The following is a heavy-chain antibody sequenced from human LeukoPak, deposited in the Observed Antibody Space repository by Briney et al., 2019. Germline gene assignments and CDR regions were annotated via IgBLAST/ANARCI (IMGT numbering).Heavy chain of an antibody. J-gene: IGHJ6*02. V-gene: IGHV4-4*07. D-gene: IGHD1-14*01. CDR1: GGSFSSYY. CDR2: IYNSGTT. Sequence: SETLSLTCTVSGGSFSSYYWTWIRQPAGKGLEWIGRIYNSGTTNYSPSLESRVTMSLDASKNRFSLSLSSVTAADTAVYYCARHRTGDYYYYGMDVWGQGTTVTVSS. CDR3: ARHRTGDYYYYGMDV.